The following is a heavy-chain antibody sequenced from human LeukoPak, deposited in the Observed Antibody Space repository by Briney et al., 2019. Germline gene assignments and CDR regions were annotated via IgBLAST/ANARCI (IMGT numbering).Heavy chain of an antibody. V-gene: IGHV3-21*01. Sequence: GGSLRLSCAASGFTFSSYSMNWDRQAPGKGLEWVSSISSSSSYIYYADSVKGRFTISRDNAKNSLYLQMNSLRAEDTAVYYCARAGGWFGDYAFDIWGQGTMVTVSS. CDR2: ISSSSSYI. CDR3: ARAGGWFGDYAFDI. CDR1: GFTFSSYS. J-gene: IGHJ3*02. D-gene: IGHD3-10*01.